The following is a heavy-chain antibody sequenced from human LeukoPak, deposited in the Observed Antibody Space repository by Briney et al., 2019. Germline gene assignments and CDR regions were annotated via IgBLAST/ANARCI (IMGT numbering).Heavy chain of an antibody. CDR1: GGSISSSSYY. CDR3: ARVGGSTQYYYYYMDV. V-gene: IGHV4-39*07. J-gene: IGHJ6*03. D-gene: IGHD6-25*01. Sequence: SESLSLTCTVSGGSISSSSYYWGWIRQPPGKRLEWIGSIYYSGSTYYNPSLKSRVTISVDTSKNQFSLKLSSVTAADTAVYYCARVGGSTQYYYYYMDVWGKGTTVTVSS. CDR2: IYYSGST.